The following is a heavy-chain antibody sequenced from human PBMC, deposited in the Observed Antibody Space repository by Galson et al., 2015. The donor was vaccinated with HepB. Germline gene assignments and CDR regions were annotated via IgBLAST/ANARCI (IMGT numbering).Heavy chain of an antibody. CDR1: GFTLRSYW. Sequence: SLRLSCAASGFTLRSYWMHWVRRPPGKGLVWVSRINSDGSSRSYADSVKGRFTISRDNAKNTLYLQMNSLRAEDTAVYYCARGGRYGNYVGYWGQGTLATVSS. CDR3: ARGGRYGNYVGY. CDR2: INSDGSSR. J-gene: IGHJ4*02. D-gene: IGHD3-16*01. V-gene: IGHV3-74*01.